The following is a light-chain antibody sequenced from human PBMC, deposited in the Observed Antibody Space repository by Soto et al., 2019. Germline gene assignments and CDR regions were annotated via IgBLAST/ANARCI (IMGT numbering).Light chain of an antibody. CDR1: SSDVGGNKY. V-gene: IGLV2-14*03. CDR2: DVS. J-gene: IGLJ1*01. Sequence: QSVLTQPASVSGSPGQSITISCTGTSSDVGGNKYVSWYQHYPGKAPKLMICDVSNRPSGVSNRFSGSKSGNTASLTISGLQAEDEADYYCRGLTGSPSVFGTGTKVTV. CDR3: RGLTGSPSV.